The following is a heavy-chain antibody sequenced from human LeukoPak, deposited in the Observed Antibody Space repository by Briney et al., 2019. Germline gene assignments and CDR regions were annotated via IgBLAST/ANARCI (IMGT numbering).Heavy chain of an antibody. J-gene: IGHJ4*02. Sequence: GRSLRLSCAASGFTFDDYAMHWVRQAPGKGLEWVSGISWNSGSIGYADSVKGRFNISRDNAKNSLYLQMNSLRAEDMDLYYCAKASRQWLVTPHCFDYWGQGTLVTVSS. CDR3: AKASRQWLVTPHCFDY. CDR1: GFTFDDYA. CDR2: ISWNSGSI. V-gene: IGHV3-9*03. D-gene: IGHD6-19*01.